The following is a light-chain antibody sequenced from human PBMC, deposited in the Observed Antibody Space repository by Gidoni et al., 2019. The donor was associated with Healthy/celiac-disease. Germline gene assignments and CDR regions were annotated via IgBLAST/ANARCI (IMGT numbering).Light chain of an antibody. J-gene: IGLJ1*01. V-gene: IGLV2-14*03. CDR1: SSDVRGYNS. Sequence: QSALTQPAYVSGSPGQSITISCTGTSSDVRGYNSVSWYQQHPGKAPTLIIYDVSTRPSGVSNRFSGSKSGNTSSLTISGLQAEDEADYYCSSYTSSSTSVFGTGTKVTVL. CDR3: SSYTSSSTSV. CDR2: DVS.